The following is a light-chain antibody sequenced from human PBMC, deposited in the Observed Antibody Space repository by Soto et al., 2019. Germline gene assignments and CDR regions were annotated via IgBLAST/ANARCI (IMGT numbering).Light chain of an antibody. CDR2: GPS. J-gene: IGKJ1*01. CDR1: QSVDSSF. Sequence: VLTQSPGTLSLSPGDSATLYCRANQSVDSSFFAWYQQKPGQAPRLLFYGPSRRATGIPPRFIGSGSGTDFTLTINGLEPEDFATYFCQQCYVLPWSFGQGSKVEF. V-gene: IGKV3-20*01. CDR3: QQCYVLPWS.